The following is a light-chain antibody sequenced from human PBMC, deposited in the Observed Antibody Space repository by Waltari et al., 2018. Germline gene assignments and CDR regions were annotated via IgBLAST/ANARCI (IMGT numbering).Light chain of an antibody. CDR3: QQYYSIPYT. CDR1: QSVLYSSDNKTY. J-gene: IGKJ2*01. V-gene: IGKV4-1*01. Sequence: DIVMTQSPDSLAVSLGERATINCKSRQSVLYSSDNKTYLAWYQQKPGQPPKLLIYWASTRESGVPDRFSGSGSGTDFTLTISSLQAEDVAVYYCQQYYSIPYTFGQGTKLEIK. CDR2: WAS.